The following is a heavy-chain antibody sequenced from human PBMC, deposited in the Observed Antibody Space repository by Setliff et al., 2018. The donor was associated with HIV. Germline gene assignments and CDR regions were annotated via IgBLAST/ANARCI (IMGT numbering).Heavy chain of an antibody. CDR2: TYSGGRT. Sequence: GGSLRLSCAASGFTFSNYAMSWVRQAPGKGLEWVSVTYSGGRTFYADSVKGRFTISRDNAKNSLYLQTNSLTAEDTAVYYCARDVSWRVRTYIDYWGQGALVTVSS. D-gene: IGHD3-3*01. CDR1: GFTFSNYA. V-gene: IGHV3-66*01. CDR3: ARDVSWRVRTYIDY. J-gene: IGHJ4*02.